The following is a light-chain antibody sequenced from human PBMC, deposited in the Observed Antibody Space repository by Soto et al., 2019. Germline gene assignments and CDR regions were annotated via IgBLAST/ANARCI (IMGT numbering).Light chain of an antibody. CDR1: QSVSNY. J-gene: IGKJ5*01. CDR2: DAS. CDR3: QQRSNSSPST. Sequence: EIVLTQSPATLALSPGERATLSCRASQSVSNYLAWYQQKPGQAPRLLIYDASNRATGIPARFSGSGSGTAFTLTINSLEPKDFAVYYCQQRSNSSPSTFGQATRLEIK. V-gene: IGKV3-11*01.